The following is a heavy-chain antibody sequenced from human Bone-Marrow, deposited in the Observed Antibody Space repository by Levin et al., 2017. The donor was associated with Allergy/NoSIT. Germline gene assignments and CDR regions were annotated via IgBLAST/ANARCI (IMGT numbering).Heavy chain of an antibody. V-gene: IGHV3-74*01. J-gene: IGHJ6*02. CDR2: INSDGSRT. CDR1: GFSGYW. Sequence: GGSLRLSCAASGFSGYWMHWVCQAPGKGLVWVSRINSDGSRTNDADFVKGRFTITRDNAKNTLYLQMNSLRVDDTAVYYCTRDRKDDYGMDVWGQGTTVTVSS. CDR3: TRDRKDDYGMDV. D-gene: IGHD3-16*01.